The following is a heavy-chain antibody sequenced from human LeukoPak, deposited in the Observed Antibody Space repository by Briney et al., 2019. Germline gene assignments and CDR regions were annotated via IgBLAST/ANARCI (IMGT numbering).Heavy chain of an antibody. CDR3: ARERNGYYYYMDV. CDR2: INPNSGGA. D-gene: IGHD2-8*01. Sequence: ASVKVSCKASGYTFTGYYMHWVRQAPGQGLEWMGWINPNSGGANYAQKLQGRVTMTTDTSTSTVYMELSSLRSEDTAVYYCARERNGYYYYMDVWGKGTTVTISS. J-gene: IGHJ6*03. CDR1: GYTFTGYY. V-gene: IGHV1-2*02.